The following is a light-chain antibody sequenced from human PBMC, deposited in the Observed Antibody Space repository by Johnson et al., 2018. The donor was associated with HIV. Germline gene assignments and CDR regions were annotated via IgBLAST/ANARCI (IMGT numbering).Light chain of an antibody. CDR1: SSNIGNNY. Sequence: QSVLTQPPSVSAAPGQKVTIPCSGSSSNIGNNYASWYQQVPGTAPKLLIYDNNKRPSGIPARFSGSKSATSATLDITGLQTGDEADYYCGTWDGSLSVYVFGAGTEVTVL. CDR2: DNN. V-gene: IGLV1-51*01. CDR3: GTWDGSLSVYV. J-gene: IGLJ1*01.